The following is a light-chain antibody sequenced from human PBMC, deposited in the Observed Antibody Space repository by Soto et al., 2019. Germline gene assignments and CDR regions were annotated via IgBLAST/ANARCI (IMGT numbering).Light chain of an antibody. Sequence: EIVLTQSPATLSLSPGERATLSCRASHSVSSYLAWYQQKPGQAPRLLIYDTSKRATGIPARFSGSGSGTGFTFTLTISSLQPEDFAVYYCHQYNSWPRGTFGPGTKVEIK. V-gene: IGKV3-11*01. CDR2: DTS. CDR3: HQYNSWPRGT. CDR1: HSVSSY. J-gene: IGKJ3*01.